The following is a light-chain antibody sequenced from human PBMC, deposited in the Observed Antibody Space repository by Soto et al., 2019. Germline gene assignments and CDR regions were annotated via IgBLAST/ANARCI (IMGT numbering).Light chain of an antibody. CDR1: QSVSSN. V-gene: IGKV3-15*01. CDR2: GAS. J-gene: IGKJ2*01. CDR3: QHYNNWPFT. Sequence: EIVMTQSPATLSVSPGERATLSCRASQSVSSNLAWYQQKPGQAPTLLIYGASARASGIPARFSGRGSGTEFTLTIGSLQSEDVAVDYCQHYNNWPFTFGQGTELEIK.